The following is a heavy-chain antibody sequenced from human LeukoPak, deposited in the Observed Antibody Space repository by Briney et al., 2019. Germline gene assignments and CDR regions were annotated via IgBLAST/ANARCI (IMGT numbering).Heavy chain of an antibody. J-gene: IGHJ4*02. Sequence: GGSLRLSCAASGLTVSRNYMSWVRQAPGKGLQWVSAISGGGVAIYYADSVKGRFTISRDNSKNTLYLQMNSLRAEDTAVYYCAKDGFDYYDSSGYYYFNYWGQGTLVTVSS. D-gene: IGHD3-22*01. CDR1: GLTVSRNY. V-gene: IGHV3-23*01. CDR2: ISGGGVAI. CDR3: AKDGFDYYDSSGYYYFNY.